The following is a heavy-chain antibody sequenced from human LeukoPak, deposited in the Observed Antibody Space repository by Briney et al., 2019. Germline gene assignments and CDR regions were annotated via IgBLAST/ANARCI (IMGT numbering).Heavy chain of an antibody. D-gene: IGHD2-15*01. CDR2: IYYSGST. Sequence: PSETLSLTCTVSGGSISSSSYYWGWIRQPPGKGLEWIGSIYYSGSTYYNPSLKSRVTISVDTSKNQFSLKLSSVTAADTAVYYCARSDCSGGNCYSVLHYWGQGTLVTVSS. J-gene: IGHJ4*02. CDR1: GGSISSSSYY. CDR3: ARSDCSGGNCYSVLHY. V-gene: IGHV4-39*07.